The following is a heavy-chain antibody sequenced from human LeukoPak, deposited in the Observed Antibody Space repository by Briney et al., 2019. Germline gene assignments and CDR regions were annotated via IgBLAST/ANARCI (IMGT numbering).Heavy chain of an antibody. D-gene: IGHD3-10*01. Sequence: GASVKISCKTSGYIFTEYYIHWVQEAPGKGLEWMGRVDPEDGKTKYSEKFQGRVTLTADTSTDTAYMQLSGLTSEDTAVYYCATISAGIRGASAPWGQHTLVTVSS. CDR1: GYIFTEYY. J-gene: IGHJ1*01. CDR3: ATISAGIRGASAP. V-gene: IGHV1-69-2*01. CDR2: VDPEDGKT.